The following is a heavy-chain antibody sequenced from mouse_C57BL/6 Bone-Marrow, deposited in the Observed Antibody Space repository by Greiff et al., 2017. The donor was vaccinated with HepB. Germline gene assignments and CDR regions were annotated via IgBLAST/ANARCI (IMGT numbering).Heavy chain of an antibody. Sequence: QVQLKESGAELVRPGTSVKMSCKASGYTFTNYWIGWAEQRPGHGLEWIGDIYPGGGYTNYNEKFKGKATLTADKSSSTAYMQFSSLTSEDSAIYYCARGATVVAPYWYFDVWGTGTTVTVSS. J-gene: IGHJ1*03. CDR1: GYTFTNYW. D-gene: IGHD1-1*01. CDR2: IYPGGGYT. CDR3: ARGATVVAPYWYFDV. V-gene: IGHV1-63*01.